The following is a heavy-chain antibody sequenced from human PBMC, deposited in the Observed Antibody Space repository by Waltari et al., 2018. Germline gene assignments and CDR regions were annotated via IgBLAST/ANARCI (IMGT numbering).Heavy chain of an antibody. V-gene: IGHV4-31*03. Sequence: QVQLQESGPGLVKPSQTLSLTCTVSGGSISSGGYYWSWIRQHPGKGLEWIGYIYYSGSTYYNPSLKSRVTISVDTSKNQFSLKLSSVTAADTAVYYCARAVPLYDFWSGYAYCMDVWGQGTTVTVSS. D-gene: IGHD3-3*01. J-gene: IGHJ6*02. CDR3: ARAVPLYDFWSGYAYCMDV. CDR1: GGSISSGGYY. CDR2: IYYSGST.